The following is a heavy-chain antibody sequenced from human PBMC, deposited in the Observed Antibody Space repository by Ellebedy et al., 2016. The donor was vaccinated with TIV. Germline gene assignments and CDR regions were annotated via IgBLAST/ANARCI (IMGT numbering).Heavy chain of an antibody. V-gene: IGHV3-74*01. CDR1: GFTFTNYA. J-gene: IGHJ3*02. D-gene: IGHD2-21*01. CDR2: INDDGNRI. Sequence: GESLKISCAASGFTFTNYAIHWVRQGPGKGLVWVSHINDDGNRITYADSVKGRFAISRDIARNTLFLQMDSLRAEDTAVYYCVRDRMGATYTFDIWGQGTMVTVSS. CDR3: VRDRMGATYTFDI.